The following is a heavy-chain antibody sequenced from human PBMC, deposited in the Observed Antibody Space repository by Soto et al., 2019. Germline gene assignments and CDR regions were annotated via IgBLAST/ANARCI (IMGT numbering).Heavy chain of an antibody. CDR3: ARGGTRITMVRGPDAFDI. J-gene: IGHJ3*02. CDR1: GGGFSSYA. Sequence: SSVKGSCKGAGGGFSSYAISWVRQAPGQGLEWMGGIIPIFGTANYAQKFQGRVTITADESTSTAYMELSSLRSEDTAVYYCARGGTRITMVRGPDAFDIWGQGTMVTVPS. D-gene: IGHD3-10*01. V-gene: IGHV1-69*13. CDR2: IIPIFGTA.